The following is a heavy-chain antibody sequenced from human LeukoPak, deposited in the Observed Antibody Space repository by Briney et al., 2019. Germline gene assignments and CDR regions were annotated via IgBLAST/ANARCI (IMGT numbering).Heavy chain of an antibody. J-gene: IGHJ5*02. Sequence: SVKVSCKASGGTFSSYAISWVRQAPGQGLEWMGGIIPIFGTANYAQKFQGRVTITADKSTSTAYMELSSLRSEDTAVYYCARKPIFGVVNEGNYNWFDPWGQGTLVTVSS. V-gene: IGHV1-69*06. D-gene: IGHD3-3*01. CDR2: IIPIFGTA. CDR1: GGTFSSYA. CDR3: ARKPIFGVVNEGNYNWFDP.